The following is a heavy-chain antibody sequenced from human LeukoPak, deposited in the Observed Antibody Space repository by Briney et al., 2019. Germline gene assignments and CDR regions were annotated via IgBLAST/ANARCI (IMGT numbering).Heavy chain of an antibody. J-gene: IGHJ4*02. CDR2: ISGSGDNT. CDR1: GFSFSSYA. D-gene: IGHD6-19*01. CDR3: AKRSGYTTGWFFDF. Sequence: GGSLRLSCAASGFSFSSYAMSWVRQAPGKGLEWVSSISGSGDNTYYAESVKGRFTISRDNSKNTLFLQMNGLRAEDTAVFYCAKRSGYTTGWFFDFWGQGTLVTVSS. V-gene: IGHV3-23*01.